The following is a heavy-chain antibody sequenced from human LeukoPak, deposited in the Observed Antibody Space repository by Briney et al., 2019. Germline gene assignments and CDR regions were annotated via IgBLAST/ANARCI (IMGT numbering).Heavy chain of an antibody. CDR1: GFTFTISA. V-gene: IGHV1-58*01. CDR2: IVVGSGNT. J-gene: IGHJ4*02. D-gene: IGHD2-15*01. CDR3: AARGSAVALFDY. Sequence: SVNVSCKASGFTFTISAVQWVRQARGRRLEWIGWIVVGSGNTNYAQKFQERVTITRDMSTSTAYMELSSLRSEDTAVYYCAARGSAVALFDYWGQGTLVTVSS.